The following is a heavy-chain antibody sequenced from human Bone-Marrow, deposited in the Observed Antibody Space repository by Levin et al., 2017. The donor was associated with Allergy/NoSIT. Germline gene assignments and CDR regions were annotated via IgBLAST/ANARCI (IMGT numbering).Heavy chain of an antibody. Sequence: SGPTLVKPTQTLTLTCTFSGFSLSTSGVGVGWIRQPPGKALEWLALIYWDDDKRYSPSLKSRLTITKDTSKNQVVLTMTNMDPVDTATYYCAHRRGDIVVVPAAIPWFDPWGQGTLVTVSS. V-gene: IGHV2-5*02. CDR1: GFSLSTSGVG. CDR2: IYWDDDK. CDR3: AHRRGDIVVVPAAIPWFDP. J-gene: IGHJ5*02. D-gene: IGHD2-2*01.